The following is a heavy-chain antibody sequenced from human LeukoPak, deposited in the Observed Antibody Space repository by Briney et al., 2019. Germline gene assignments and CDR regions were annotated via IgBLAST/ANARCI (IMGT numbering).Heavy chain of an antibody. CDR2: ISYDGSNK. D-gene: IGHD2-2*01. V-gene: IGHV3-30-3*01. CDR1: GFTFSSYA. CDR3: ARGRNQLLLYYYGMDV. J-gene: IGHJ6*02. Sequence: SGGSLRLSCAASGFTFSSYAMHWVRQAPGKGLEWVAVISYDGSNKYYADSVKGRFTISRDSSKNTLYLQMNSLRAEDTAVYYCARGRNQLLLYYYGMDVWGQGTTVTVSS.